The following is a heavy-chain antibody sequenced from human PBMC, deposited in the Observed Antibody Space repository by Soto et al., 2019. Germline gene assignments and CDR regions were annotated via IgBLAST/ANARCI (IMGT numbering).Heavy chain of an antibody. CDR2: IGSSGGCI. Sequence: ETLSLTCTVSGGSISSSSYYWGWIRQPPGKGLEWVSAIGSSGGCIYYADSVKGRFTISRDNSKHTLSLQMNSLRAEDTAVYYCAKGGGTHWSDTSAYSAFDYWAQGTLVTVSS. CDR3: AKGGGTHWSDTSAYSAFDY. V-gene: IGHV3-23*01. CDR1: GGSISSSSYY. D-gene: IGHD3-22*01. J-gene: IGHJ4*02.